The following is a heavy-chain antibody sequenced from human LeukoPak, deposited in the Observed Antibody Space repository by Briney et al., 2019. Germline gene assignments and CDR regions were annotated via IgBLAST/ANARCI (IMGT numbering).Heavy chain of an antibody. J-gene: IGHJ4*02. CDR2: INAGNGNA. Sequence: ASVKVSCKASGYTFTSYAMHWVRQAPGQRLEWMGWINAGNGNAKYSQKFQGRVTITRDASASTAYMELSSLRSEDTAVYYCARGWLTSGGTISYYFDYWGQGTLVTVSS. V-gene: IGHV1-3*01. CDR3: ARGWLTSGGTISYYFDY. CDR1: GYTFTSYA. D-gene: IGHD4/OR15-4a*01.